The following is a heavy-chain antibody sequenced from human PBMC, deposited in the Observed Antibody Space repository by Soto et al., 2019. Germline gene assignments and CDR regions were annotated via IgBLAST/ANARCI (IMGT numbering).Heavy chain of an antibody. V-gene: IGHV1-18*01. CDR2: ISTYTGDT. Sequence: QDQLVQSGAEVKKPGASVKLSCKASGYGFTSYGVMWLRQAPGQGLEWMGWISTYTGDTQYAQNVQGRVTMTTETXXSTVYMEMRGLRSDDTAVYYCARVGSGYAGQWLDPWGQGTLVTVSS. J-gene: IGHJ5*02. D-gene: IGHD3-3*01. CDR1: GYGFTSYG. CDR3: ARVGSGYAGQWLDP.